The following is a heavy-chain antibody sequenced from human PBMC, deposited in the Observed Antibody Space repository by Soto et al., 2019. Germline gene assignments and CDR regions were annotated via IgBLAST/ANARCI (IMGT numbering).Heavy chain of an antibody. CDR2: ISSSSSST. CDR1: GFIFRDFY. D-gene: IGHD3-3*01. CDR3: ARDRGGWSIFGCHYGMDV. V-gene: IGHV3-11*06. J-gene: IGHJ6*02. Sequence: QVQLLESGGGLVKPGGSLRLSCAASGFIFRDFYMSWIRQVPGKGLECLSKISSSSSSTDYADSVKGRFTISRDNAKNSLYLQMRSLRAEDTAVYYCARDRGGWSIFGCHYGMDVWGQGTTVTVSS.